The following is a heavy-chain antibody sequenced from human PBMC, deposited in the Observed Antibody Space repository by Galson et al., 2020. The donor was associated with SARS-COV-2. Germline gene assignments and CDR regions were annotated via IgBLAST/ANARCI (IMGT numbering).Heavy chain of an antibody. D-gene: IGHD2-21*02. CDR2: IYYSGST. Sequence: SETLSLTCTVSGGSISSYYWSWIRQPPRKGLEWIGYIYYSGSTNYNPSLKSRVTISVDTSKNQFSLKLSSVTAADTAVYYCASEVTEGDYGMDVWGQGTTVTVSS. J-gene: IGHJ6*02. V-gene: IGHV4-59*13. CDR1: GGSISSYY. CDR3: ASEVTEGDYGMDV.